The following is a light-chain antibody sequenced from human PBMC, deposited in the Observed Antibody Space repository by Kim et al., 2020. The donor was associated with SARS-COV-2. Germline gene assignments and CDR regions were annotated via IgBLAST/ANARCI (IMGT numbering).Light chain of an antibody. J-gene: IGKJ2*03. CDR2: GIS. Sequence: GSPGERATLSCRASESVGRNVAWYQQKPGQVPRLLIYGISTRATGTPARFSGSGSGTEFTLTISSLESEDFAVYYCQQYSNWPPYSFGQGTKLEI. CDR1: ESVGRN. CDR3: QQYSNWPPYS. V-gene: IGKV3-15*01.